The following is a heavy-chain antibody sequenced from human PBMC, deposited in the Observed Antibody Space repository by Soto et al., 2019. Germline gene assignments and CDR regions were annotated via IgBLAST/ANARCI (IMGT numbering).Heavy chain of an antibody. V-gene: IGHV1-69*13. CDR3: AREGLRYCGGDCPYYGMDV. CDR2: IIPIFGTA. CDR1: GGTFSSYA. Sequence: SVKVSCKASGGTFSSYAISWVRQAPGQGLEWMGGIIPIFGTANYAQKFQGRVTITADESTSTAYMELSSLRSEDTAVYYCAREGLRYCGGDCPYYGMDVWGQGTTVTVSS. D-gene: IGHD2-21*02. J-gene: IGHJ6*02.